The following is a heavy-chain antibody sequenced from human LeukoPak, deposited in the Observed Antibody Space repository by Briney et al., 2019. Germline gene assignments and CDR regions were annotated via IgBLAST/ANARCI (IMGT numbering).Heavy chain of an antibody. J-gene: IGHJ6*02. Sequence: ASVKVPCKASGYTFTSYAMNWVRQAPGQGLEWMGWINTNTGNPTYAQGFTGRFVFSLDTSVSTAYLQISSLKAEDTAVYYCARDPGRQYYYYGMDVWGQGTTVTVSS. V-gene: IGHV7-4-1*02. CDR3: ARDPGRQYYYYGMDV. D-gene: IGHD2-8*02. CDR2: INTNTGNP. CDR1: GYTFTSYA.